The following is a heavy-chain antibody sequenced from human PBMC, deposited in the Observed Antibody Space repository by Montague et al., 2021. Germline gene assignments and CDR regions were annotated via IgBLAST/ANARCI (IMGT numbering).Heavy chain of an antibody. V-gene: IGHV6-1*01. D-gene: IGHD5-24*01. J-gene: IGHJ5*02. CDR1: GDSVSSNDAT. CDR3: ARGWQKRFDP. Sequence: CAISGDSVSSNDATWNWVRQSPPRDLEGLGGTYYRSKWYNEYAISVKSRITVNPDTSKNQFSLLLNSVTPEDTAVYYCARGWQKRFDPWGQGTLVTVSA. CDR2: TYYRSKWYN.